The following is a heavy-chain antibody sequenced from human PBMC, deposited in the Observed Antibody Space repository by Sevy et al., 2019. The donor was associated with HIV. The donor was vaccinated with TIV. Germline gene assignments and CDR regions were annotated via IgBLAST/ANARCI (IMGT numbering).Heavy chain of an antibody. CDR3: ATDLGIWFGELSSDAFDI. Sequence: ASVKVSCKVSGYTLTVLSMHWVRQAPGKGLEWMGGFDPEDGETIYAQKFQGRVTMTEDTSTDTAYMELSSLRSEDTAVYYCATDLGIWFGELSSDAFDIWGQGTMVTVSS. V-gene: IGHV1-24*01. CDR2: FDPEDGET. D-gene: IGHD3-10*01. J-gene: IGHJ3*02. CDR1: GYTLTVLS.